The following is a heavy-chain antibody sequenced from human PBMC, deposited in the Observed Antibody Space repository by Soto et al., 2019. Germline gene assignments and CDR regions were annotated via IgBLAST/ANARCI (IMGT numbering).Heavy chain of an antibody. CDR2: IKEDGSEK. D-gene: IGHD5-12*01. Sequence: EVQLVDSGGGLFQPGGSLRLSCEASGFTFSTYWMSWVRQTPGKGLEWVANIKEDGSEKYYVDSVKGRFTISRDNGKNSLYLQMNSLRDEDTAVYYCARDAGGYGDWGQGTLVTVSS. J-gene: IGHJ4*02. V-gene: IGHV3-7*01. CDR1: GFTFSTYW. CDR3: ARDAGGYGD.